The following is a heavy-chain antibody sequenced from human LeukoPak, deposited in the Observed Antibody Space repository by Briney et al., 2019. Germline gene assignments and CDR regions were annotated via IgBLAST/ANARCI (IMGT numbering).Heavy chain of an antibody. CDR2: IYHSGST. CDR3: GRSGGYSGYLSY. CDR1: GYSISTGYY. Sequence: SETLSLTCTVSGYSISTGYYWGWIRPPPGKGLEWIASIYHSGSTYYNLSLKSRVTISIDTSKNQFSLKLNSVTAADTAVYYCGRSGGYSGYLSYLGQGTLVTVSS. V-gene: IGHV4-38-2*02. J-gene: IGHJ4*02. D-gene: IGHD3-22*01.